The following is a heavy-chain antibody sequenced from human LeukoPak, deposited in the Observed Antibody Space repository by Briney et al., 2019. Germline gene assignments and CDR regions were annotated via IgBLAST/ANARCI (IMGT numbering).Heavy chain of an antibody. V-gene: IGHV3-7*03. CDR3: AKDPQVGGATSYWYFDL. CDR2: IKQDGSEK. Sequence: GGSLRLSCEASGFTFSSYWMSWVRQAPEKGLEWVANIKQDGSEKYYVDSVKGRFTISRDNAKNSLYLQMNSLRAEDTALYYCAKDPQVGGATSYWYFDLWGRGTLVTVSS. D-gene: IGHD3-16*01. CDR1: GFTFSSYW. J-gene: IGHJ2*01.